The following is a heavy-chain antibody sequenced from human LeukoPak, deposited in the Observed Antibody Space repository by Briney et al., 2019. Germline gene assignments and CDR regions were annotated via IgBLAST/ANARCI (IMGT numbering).Heavy chain of an antibody. CDR1: GFSFSSSD. J-gene: IGHJ3*02. V-gene: IGHV3-21*06. CDR2: ISTTSDYI. Sequence: KSGGSLRLSCVGSGFSFSSSDMNWVRQAPGKGLEWVSSISTTSDYIYHADSVEGRFTTSRDNAKNSLSSQMKSLRGDETGCYYRARPSQRGPAIRSSPFNIWGQGANGTVSS. CDR3: ARPSQRGPAIRSSPFNI. D-gene: IGHD2-2*01.